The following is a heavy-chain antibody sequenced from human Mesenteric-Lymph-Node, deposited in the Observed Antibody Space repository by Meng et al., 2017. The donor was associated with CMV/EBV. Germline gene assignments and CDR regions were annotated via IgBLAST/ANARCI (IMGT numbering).Heavy chain of an antibody. CDR2: IYYSGTT. D-gene: IGHD6-13*01. V-gene: IGHV4-39*07. J-gene: IGHJ5*02. CDR1: GGSISSSSYY. CDR3: ARGVGSSSRFDP. Sequence: GSLRLSCSVSGGSISSSSYYWGWIRQPPGKGLEWIGSIYYSGTTYYSPSLKSRVTISVDTSKNQFSLKLSSVTAADTAVYYCARGVGSSSRFDPWGQGTLVTVSS.